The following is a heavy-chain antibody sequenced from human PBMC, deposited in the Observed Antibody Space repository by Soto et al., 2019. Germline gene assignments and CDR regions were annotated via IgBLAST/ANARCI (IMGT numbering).Heavy chain of an antibody. CDR3: ARGHHSSGYCFDY. Sequence: QVQLQESGPGLVKPSQTLSLTCTVSGGSINSGGYYWSWIRQHPGKGLEWIGYIYYSGSTYYNPSLKSRVTISVDTSKNQFSLKLSSVTAADTAVYYCARGHHSSGYCFDYWGQGTLVTVSS. D-gene: IGHD3-22*01. V-gene: IGHV4-31*03. CDR2: IYYSGST. J-gene: IGHJ4*02. CDR1: GGSINSGGYY.